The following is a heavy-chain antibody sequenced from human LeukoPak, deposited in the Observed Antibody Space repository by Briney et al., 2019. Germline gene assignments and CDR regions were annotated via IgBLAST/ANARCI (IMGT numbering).Heavy chain of an antibody. CDR2: IETDGTTI. CDR3: AREYNGGLDY. Sequence: GGSLRLSCAASGFTFSNHWMHWVRQTPGKGLVWVANIETDGTTIHYADSVKGRFTISRDNAENTVYLQINSLRAEDTGVYHCAREYNGGLDYWGQGTLVTVSS. D-gene: IGHD5-12*01. V-gene: IGHV3-74*01. CDR1: GFTFSNHW. J-gene: IGHJ4*02.